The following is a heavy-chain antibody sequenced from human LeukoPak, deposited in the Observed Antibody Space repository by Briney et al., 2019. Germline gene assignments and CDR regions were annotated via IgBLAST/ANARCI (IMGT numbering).Heavy chain of an antibody. CDR2: IKQDGSKK. J-gene: IGHJ4*02. CDR1: GFPFSSYW. Sequence: GGSLRLSCVASGFPFSSYWMTWVRQAPGKGLEWVANIKQDGSKKSYVDSVKGRFTISRDNAKNSLYLQMNSLSAEDTAIYYCTRVGYIDEGIDYWGQGTLVTVSS. CDR3: TRVGYIDEGIDY. D-gene: IGHD5-24*01. V-gene: IGHV3-7*04.